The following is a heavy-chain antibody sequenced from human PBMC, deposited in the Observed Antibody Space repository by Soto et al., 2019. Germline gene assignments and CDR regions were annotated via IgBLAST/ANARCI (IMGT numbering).Heavy chain of an antibody. J-gene: IGHJ4*02. CDR1: GFTFGGSA. CDR2: ISWDGGRT. Sequence: GGSMRLSCAASGFTFGGSAMHWVRQAYGKGLEWVSLISWDGGRTYYADSVRGRFIVSRDSSKNSLYLQLSSLRVEDTSLYYCAKDVCSGSTTSCYTRLEFWGQVARVTVSS. CDR3: AKDVCSGSTTSCYTRLEF. V-gene: IGHV3-43D*04. D-gene: IGHD2-2*02.